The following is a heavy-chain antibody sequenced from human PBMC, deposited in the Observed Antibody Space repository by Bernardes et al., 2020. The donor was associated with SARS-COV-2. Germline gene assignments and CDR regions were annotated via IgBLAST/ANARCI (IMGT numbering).Heavy chain of an antibody. CDR2: IYSGGGT. J-gene: IGHJ4*02. CDR1: GFTVSSNY. CDR3: ARGGYSSSRSHYYFDY. V-gene: IGHV3-53*01. D-gene: IGHD6-13*01. Sequence: GGSLRLSCAASGFTVSSNYMSWVRQAPGKGLEWVSVIYSGGGTYYADSVKGRFTISRDNSKNTLYLQMNSLRAEDMAVYYCARGGYSSSRSHYYFDYWGQGTLVTVSS.